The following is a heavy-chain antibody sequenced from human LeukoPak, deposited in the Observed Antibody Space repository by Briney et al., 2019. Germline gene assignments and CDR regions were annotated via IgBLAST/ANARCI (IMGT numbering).Heavy chain of an antibody. D-gene: IGHD6-19*01. J-gene: IGHJ4*02. CDR3: ARHPHGLSYFDY. CDR1: GGSISSSSYY. V-gene: IGHV4-39*01. CDR2: IYYSGST. Sequence: SETLSLTCTVSGGSISSSSYYWGWIRQPPGKGLEWIGSIYYSGSTYYNPSLKSRVTISVDTSKNQFSLKLSSVTAADTAVYYCARHPHGLSYFDYWGQGTLVTVSS.